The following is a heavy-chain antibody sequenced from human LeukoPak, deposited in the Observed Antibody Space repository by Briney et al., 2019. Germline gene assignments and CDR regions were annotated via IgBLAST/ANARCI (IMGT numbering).Heavy chain of an antibody. Sequence: GASVKVSCKASGGTFSSYAFSWVRQAPGQGLEWMGRIIPIFGLANHAQKFQGRVTITADESTSTAYMELSSLRSEDTAVYYCARGTVTTYYFDYWGQGTLVTVSS. CDR1: GGTFSSYA. D-gene: IGHD4-17*01. J-gene: IGHJ4*02. CDR2: IIPIFGLA. CDR3: ARGTVTTYYFDY. V-gene: IGHV1-69*15.